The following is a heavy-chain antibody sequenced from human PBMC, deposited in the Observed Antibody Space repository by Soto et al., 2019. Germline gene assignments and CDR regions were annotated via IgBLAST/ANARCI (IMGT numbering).Heavy chain of an antibody. V-gene: IGHV4-34*01. J-gene: IGHJ6*02. Sequence: SETLSLTCAASGGSFSDYYWSWIRQPPGKGLGWIGEINHSASTNYNPSLKSRVTISVYTSKSQLSLKLNSVTAADTAFYYCARVLGVNLRGGYSDGMDVWGQGTTVTVSS. D-gene: IGHD3-22*01. CDR2: INHSAST. CDR1: GGSFSDYY. CDR3: ARVLGVNLRGGYSDGMDV.